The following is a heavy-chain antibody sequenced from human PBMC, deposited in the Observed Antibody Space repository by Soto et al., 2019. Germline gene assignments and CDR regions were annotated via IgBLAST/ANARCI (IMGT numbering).Heavy chain of an antibody. CDR3: ARDSFSHLPYYYYGMDV. Sequence: SETLSLTCAVYGGSLSGHYWTWIRQAPGKGLEWIGEINHSGGTNYNSSLKSRVTISVDTSKNQFSLKLSSVTAADTAVYYCARDSFSHLPYYYYGMDVWGQGTTVTVSS. V-gene: IGHV4-34*01. CDR1: GGSLSGHY. D-gene: IGHD3-16*01. J-gene: IGHJ6*02. CDR2: INHSGGT.